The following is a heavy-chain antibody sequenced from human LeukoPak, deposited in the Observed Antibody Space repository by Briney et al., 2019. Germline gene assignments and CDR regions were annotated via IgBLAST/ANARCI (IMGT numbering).Heavy chain of an antibody. CDR3: ARDGTAAGLYFVL. D-gene: IGHD6-13*01. Sequence: GGSLRLYCAASRFTFSSYWMHWLRQAPGKGLVWVSRINSDGSSTSHADSVKGRFTISRDNAKNTLYLQMSSLRAEDTAVYYCARDGTAAGLYFVLWGQGTLVSVFS. J-gene: IGHJ4*01. CDR1: RFTFSSYW. CDR2: INSDGSST. V-gene: IGHV3-74*01.